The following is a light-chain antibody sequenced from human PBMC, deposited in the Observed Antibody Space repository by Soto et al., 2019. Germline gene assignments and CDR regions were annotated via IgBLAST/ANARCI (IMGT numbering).Light chain of an antibody. Sequence: EIVLTQSPGTLSLSPGERATLSCRASQSVSSSYLAWYQQKPGQAPRLLIYDASNRATGIPARFSGSGYGTEFTLTISSLQPDDFATYYCQHYNTYPWTFGQGTKVDIK. CDR3: QHYNTYPWT. V-gene: IGKV3-20*01. CDR2: DAS. J-gene: IGKJ1*01. CDR1: QSVSSSY.